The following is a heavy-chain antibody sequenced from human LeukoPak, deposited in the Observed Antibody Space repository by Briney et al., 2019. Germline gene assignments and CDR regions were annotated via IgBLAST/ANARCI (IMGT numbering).Heavy chain of an antibody. CDR3: ARVRYYYDSSGYYDNAFDI. CDR2: ITSSSSYI. CDR1: GFTFSSYS. V-gene: IGHV3-21*01. Sequence: PGGSLRLSCAASGFTFSSYSMNWVRQAPGKGLEWVSSITSSSSYIYYADSVKGRFTVSRDNAKNSLNLQMNSLRAEDTAVYYCARVRYYYDSSGYYDNAFDIWGQGTMVTVSP. J-gene: IGHJ3*02. D-gene: IGHD3-22*01.